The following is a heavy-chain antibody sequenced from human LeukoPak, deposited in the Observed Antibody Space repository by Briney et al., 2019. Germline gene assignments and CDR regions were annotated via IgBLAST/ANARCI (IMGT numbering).Heavy chain of an antibody. D-gene: IGHD2-15*01. V-gene: IGHV3-48*03. Sequence: GGPMRLSCADCGFTCSSYEMSGLRQAQGKGLEWVSYISSSGSTIYYADSVKGRFTISRDNAKNSLYLQMNSLRAEDTAVYYCARDYCSGGSCYPWGQGTLVTVSS. CDR3: ARDYCSGGSCYP. CDR2: ISSSGSTI. CDR1: GFTCSSYE. J-gene: IGHJ5*02.